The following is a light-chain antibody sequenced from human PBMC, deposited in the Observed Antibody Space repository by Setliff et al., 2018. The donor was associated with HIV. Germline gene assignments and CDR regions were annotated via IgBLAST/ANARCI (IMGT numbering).Light chain of an antibody. CDR1: SSDVGGYNY. CDR2: DVK. CDR3: CSYAGSGPV. Sequence: QSVLTQPASVSGSPGQSITISCTGTSSDVGGYNYVSWYQQHPDKAPKLMIYDVKNRPSGVSDRFSGSKSGNTASLTISGLQAEDEADYYCCSYAGSGPVFGAGTKGTVL. J-gene: IGLJ1*01. V-gene: IGLV2-23*02.